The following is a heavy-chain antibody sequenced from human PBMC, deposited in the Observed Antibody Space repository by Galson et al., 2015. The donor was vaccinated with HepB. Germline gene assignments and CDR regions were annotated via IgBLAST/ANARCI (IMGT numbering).Heavy chain of an antibody. CDR1: GGTFSSYA. J-gene: IGHJ5*02. CDR2: IIPILGIA. CDR3: ARDMDFGVVIMGGSWFDP. Sequence: SVKVSCKASGGTFSSYAISWVRQAPGQGLEWMGGIIPILGIANYAQKFQGRVTITADKSTSTAYMELSSLRSDDTAVYYCARDMDFGVVIMGGSWFDPWGQGTLVTVSS. D-gene: IGHD3-3*01. V-gene: IGHV1-69*10.